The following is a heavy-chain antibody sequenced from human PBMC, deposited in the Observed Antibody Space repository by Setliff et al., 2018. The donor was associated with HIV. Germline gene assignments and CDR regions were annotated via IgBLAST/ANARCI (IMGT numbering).Heavy chain of an antibody. CDR2: IYYSGST. J-gene: IGHJ4*02. CDR3: ARALYSYGPFDY. V-gene: IGHV4-39*01. Sequence: SETLSLTCTVSGGSISSSSYYWGWIRQPPGKGLEWIGSIYYSGSTYYNPSLKSRVTISVDTSKNQFSLKLSSVTAADTAVYYCARALYSYGPFDYWGQGALVTVSS. CDR1: GGSISSSSYY. D-gene: IGHD5-18*01.